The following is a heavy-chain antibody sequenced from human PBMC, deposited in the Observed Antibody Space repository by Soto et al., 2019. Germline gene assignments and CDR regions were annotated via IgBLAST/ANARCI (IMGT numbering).Heavy chain of an antibody. V-gene: IGHV4-39*01. Sequence: PSETLSLTCTVSGGSISSGSSYWGWIRQPPGKGLEWIGSIYYLGNTYYNPSLGGRVSISVDTSKNQFSLKLKSVTAADTAVYYCARAGTTVDLSYFQHWGQGTLVTVSS. CDR3: ARAGTTVDLSYFQH. D-gene: IGHD4-17*01. CDR1: GGSISSGSSY. J-gene: IGHJ1*01. CDR2: IYYLGNT.